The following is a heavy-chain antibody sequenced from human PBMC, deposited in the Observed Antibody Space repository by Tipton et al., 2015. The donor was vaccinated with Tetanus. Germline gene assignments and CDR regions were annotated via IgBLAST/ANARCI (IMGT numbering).Heavy chain of an antibody. CDR2: IYSGDSEA. CDR1: GHNSRTYW. D-gene: IGHD3-10*01. J-gene: IGHJ5*02. Sequence: QLVQSGAEVKKPGESLKISCQASGHNSRTYWINWVRQMPGKGLEWMGIIYSGDSEATYSPSFQGQVTISLDKSISTAYLHWSSLRASDTAIYFCARLPKHYSASGSTWGQGTQVTVSS. V-gene: IGHV5-51*01. CDR3: ARLPKHYSASGST.